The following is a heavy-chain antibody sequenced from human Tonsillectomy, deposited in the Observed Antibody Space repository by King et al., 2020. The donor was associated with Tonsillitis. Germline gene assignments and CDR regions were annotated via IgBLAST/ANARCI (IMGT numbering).Heavy chain of an antibody. CDR1: GGSFSGYY. V-gene: IGHV4-34*01. Sequence: VQLQQWGAGLLKPSETLSLTCAVYGGSFSGYYWSWIRQPPGKGLEWIGEINHSGSTNYNPSLKSRVTISVDTSKYQFSLKLSSVTAADTAVYYCARGSIAARLGLWFDPWGQGTLVTVSS. CDR3: ARGSIAARLGLWFDP. J-gene: IGHJ5*02. CDR2: INHSGST. D-gene: IGHD6-6*01.